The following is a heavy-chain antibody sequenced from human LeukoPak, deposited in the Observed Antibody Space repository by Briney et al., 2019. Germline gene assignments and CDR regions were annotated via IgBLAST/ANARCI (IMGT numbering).Heavy chain of an antibody. Sequence: GGSLRLSCAASGFTFSSYWMSWVRQTPGKGLEWVANIKQDGSEKYYVDSVKGRFTISRDNAKNSLYLQMNSLRAEDTAVYYCARGATSKGPYFDYWGQGTLVTVSS. V-gene: IGHV3-7*01. CDR1: GFTFSSYW. D-gene: IGHD1-26*01. CDR3: ARGATSKGPYFDY. CDR2: IKQDGSEK. J-gene: IGHJ4*02.